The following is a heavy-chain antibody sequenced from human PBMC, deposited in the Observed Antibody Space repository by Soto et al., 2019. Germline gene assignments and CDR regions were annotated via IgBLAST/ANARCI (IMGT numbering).Heavy chain of an antibody. D-gene: IGHD6-25*01. CDR1: GGSISSGGYS. CDR3: PTWASGLYYFAY. V-gene: IGHV4-30-2*01. Sequence: QLQLQESGSGLVKPSQTLSLTCAVSGGSISSGGYSWSWIRQPPGKGLEWIGYIYHSGSTYYNPSLKSRVTISVARSKTQFSLKLSSVTAADTAVYYCPTWASGLYYFAYWGQGTLVTVSS. CDR2: IYHSGST. J-gene: IGHJ4*02.